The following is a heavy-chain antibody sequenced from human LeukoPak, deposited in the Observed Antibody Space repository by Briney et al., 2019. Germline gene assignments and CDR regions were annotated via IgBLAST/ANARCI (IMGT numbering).Heavy chain of an antibody. CDR2: ISYDGSNK. Sequence: GGSLRLSCAASGFTFSSYGMHWVRQAPGKGLEWVAVISYDGSNKYYADSVKGRFTISRDNSKNTLYLQMNSLRAEDTAVYYCAKVSLDQHGDYVNEDNYYGMDVWGQGTTVTVSS. V-gene: IGHV3-30*18. J-gene: IGHJ6*02. CDR1: GFTFSSYG. D-gene: IGHD4-17*01. CDR3: AKVSLDQHGDYVNEDNYYGMDV.